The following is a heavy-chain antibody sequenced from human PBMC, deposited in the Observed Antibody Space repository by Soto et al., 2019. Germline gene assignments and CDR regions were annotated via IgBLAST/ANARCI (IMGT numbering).Heavy chain of an antibody. CDR3: ARQLGSPSYNWFDP. CDR1: DGSISSYD. Sequence: SETLSLTCTVSDGSISSYDWSWIRQPPGKGLEWIGYIYYSGSTNYNPSLKSRVTISVDTSKNQFSLKLSSVAAGDTAVYYCARQLGSPSYNWFDPWGQGTLVTVSS. J-gene: IGHJ5*02. D-gene: IGHD6-25*01. V-gene: IGHV4-59*08. CDR2: IYYSGST.